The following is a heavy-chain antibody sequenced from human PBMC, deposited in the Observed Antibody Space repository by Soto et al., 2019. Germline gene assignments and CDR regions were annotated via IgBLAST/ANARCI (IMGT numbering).Heavy chain of an antibody. CDR2: IKQDGSEK. D-gene: IGHD1-26*01. CDR3: ARDGVPVGATDYSDY. CDR1: GFAFSSYW. J-gene: IGHJ4*02. V-gene: IGHV3-7*01. Sequence: GGSLRLSCAGSGFAFSSYWMSWVRQAPGKGLEWVANIKQDGSEKYYVDSVKGRFTISRDNSKNTLYLQMNSLRAEDTAVYYCARDGVPVGATDYSDYWGQGTLVTVSS.